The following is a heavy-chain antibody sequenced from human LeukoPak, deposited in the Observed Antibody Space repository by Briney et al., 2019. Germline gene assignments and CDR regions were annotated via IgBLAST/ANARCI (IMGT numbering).Heavy chain of an antibody. D-gene: IGHD1-14*01. CDR3: ARRSSGTGPFDY. CDR2: MDPNSGGT. J-gene: IGHJ4*02. CDR1: GCSFTDYQ. Sequence: ASVNVSCKACGCSFTDYQMYWVRQAPGQGLDWMGWMDPNSGGTSYAQNFQDRVTMTRDTSISTAYMELSRLGSDDTAVYYCARRSSGTGPFDYWGQGTLVTVSS. V-gene: IGHV1-2*02.